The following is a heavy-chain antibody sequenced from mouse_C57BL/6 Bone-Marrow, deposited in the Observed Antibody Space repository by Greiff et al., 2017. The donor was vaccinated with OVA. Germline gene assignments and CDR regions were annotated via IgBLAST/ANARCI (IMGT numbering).Heavy chain of an antibody. CDR3: TTCDYDVGY. Sequence: VQLQQSGAELVRPGASVKLSCTASGFTIKDDYMHWVKQRPEQGLEWIGWIDPENGDTEYASKFQGKATITADTSSNTAYLQLSSLTSADTAGYYCTTCDYDVGYWGQGTTLTVSS. D-gene: IGHD2-4*01. V-gene: IGHV14-4*01. CDR2: IDPENGDT. J-gene: IGHJ2*01. CDR1: GFTIKDDY.